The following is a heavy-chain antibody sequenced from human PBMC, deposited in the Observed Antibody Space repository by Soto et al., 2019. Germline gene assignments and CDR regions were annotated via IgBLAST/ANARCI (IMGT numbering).Heavy chain of an antibody. CDR3: ARGLGGCSGGSCYWFDP. D-gene: IGHD2-15*01. V-gene: IGHV3-13*01. Sequence: EVQLVESGGGLVQPGGSLRLSCAASGFTFSSYDMHWVRQATGKGLEWVSAIGTAGDTYYPGSVKGRFTISRENAKNSLYLQMNSLRAGDTPVYYCARGLGGCSGGSCYWFDPWGQGTLVTVSS. J-gene: IGHJ5*02. CDR2: IGTAGDT. CDR1: GFTFSSYD.